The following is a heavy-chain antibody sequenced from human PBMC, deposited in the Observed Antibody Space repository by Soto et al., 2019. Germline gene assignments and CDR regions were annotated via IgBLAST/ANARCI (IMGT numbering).Heavy chain of an antibody. Sequence: QVQLQESGPGLVKPSQTLTLTCTVSGGSISSGGYYWSWIRQHPGKGLEWIGYIYYSGSTYYNPSLKSRVTISVDTSKNQFSLKLSSVTAADTAVYYCARQLASAAYNWFDPWGQGTLVTVSS. J-gene: IGHJ5*02. CDR2: IYYSGST. CDR1: GGSISSGGYY. V-gene: IGHV4-31*03. CDR3: ARQLASAAYNWFDP. D-gene: IGHD6-13*01.